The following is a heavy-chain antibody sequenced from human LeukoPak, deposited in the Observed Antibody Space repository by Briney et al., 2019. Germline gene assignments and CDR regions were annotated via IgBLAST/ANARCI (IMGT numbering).Heavy chain of an antibody. CDR1: GFTFSSYW. CDR3: TRVGYIDEGIDY. D-gene: IGHD5-24*01. Sequence: GGSLRLSCAASGFTFSSYWMSWVRQAPGKGLEWVANIKQDGNEKYYVDSVKGRFTISRDNAKNSLYLQMNSLRAEDTAIYYCTRVGYIDEGIDYWGQGTLVTVSS. CDR2: IKQDGNEK. V-gene: IGHV3-7*04. J-gene: IGHJ4*02.